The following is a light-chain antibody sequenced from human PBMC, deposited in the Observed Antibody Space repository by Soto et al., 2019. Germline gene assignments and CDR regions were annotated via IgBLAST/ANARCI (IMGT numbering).Light chain of an antibody. CDR3: QQYYSTPPIT. V-gene: IGKV4-1*01. J-gene: IGKJ5*01. CDR1: QSVLYSSNNKNY. CDR2: WAS. Sequence: DIVMTQSPDSLAVSLGERATINCKSSQSVLYSSNNKNYLAWYQQKPGQPPKLLIYWASTRESGVPXXXXXXXXXXXXXXXISSLQAEDVAVYYCQQYYSTPPITFGQGTRLEIK.